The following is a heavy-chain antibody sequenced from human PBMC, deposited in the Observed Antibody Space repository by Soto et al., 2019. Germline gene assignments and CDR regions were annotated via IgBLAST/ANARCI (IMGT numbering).Heavy chain of an antibody. Sequence: GESLKISCKGSGYSFASYWIGWVRQVPGKGLEWMGIIYPGDSDTRYSPSFQGQVTISADKSISTAYLHWSSLKASDSAMYYCARQVEDGYSFAYHYWGQETQVTVSS. CDR2: IYPGDSDT. CDR1: GYSFASYW. V-gene: IGHV5-51*01. CDR3: ARQVEDGYSFAYHY. D-gene: IGHD5-18*01. J-gene: IGHJ4*02.